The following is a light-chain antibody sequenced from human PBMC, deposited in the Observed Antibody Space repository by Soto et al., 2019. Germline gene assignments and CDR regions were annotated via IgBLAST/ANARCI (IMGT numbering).Light chain of an antibody. Sequence: EIEITQSPLTLSGSPGERAIFSCRASQSVGSNIAWYQQKPGQSPRLLVYDASTRATAIPARFSGSVSGTEFTLTINSLQPEDFAVYYCQQYYQWPSYTFGQGTKVDIK. CDR3: QQYYQWPSYT. J-gene: IGKJ2*01. V-gene: IGKV3-15*01. CDR2: DAS. CDR1: QSVGSN.